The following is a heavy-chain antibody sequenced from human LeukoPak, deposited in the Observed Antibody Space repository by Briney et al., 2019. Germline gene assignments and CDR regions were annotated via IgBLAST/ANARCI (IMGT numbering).Heavy chain of an antibody. V-gene: IGHV1-46*01. CDR3: ARAPAGTLDF. CDR2: IRGTGDSP. CDR1: GFTFTNYH. D-gene: IGHD6-13*01. J-gene: IGHJ4*02. Sequence: GASVNVSCTASGFTFTNYHMHWVRQAPGHGLEWVGLIRGTGDSPDYAQKFQGRVTVTCDTSTSTAYLELWSLKLEDTAVYYCARAPAGTLDFWGQGTLVTVSS.